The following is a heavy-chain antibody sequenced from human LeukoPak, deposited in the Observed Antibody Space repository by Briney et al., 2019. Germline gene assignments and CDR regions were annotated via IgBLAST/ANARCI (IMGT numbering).Heavy chain of an antibody. V-gene: IGHV1-3*01. CDR3: ARGSDILTGYYRPSGYYGMDV. J-gene: IGHJ6*04. D-gene: IGHD3-9*01. CDR1: GYTFTSYA. CDR2: INAGNGNT. Sequence: ASVKVSCKASGYTFTSYAMHWVRQAPGQRLEWMGWINAGNGNTKYSQKFQGRVTITRDTSASTAYMELSSLRSEDTAVYYCARGSDILTGYYRPSGYYGMDVWGKGTTATVSS.